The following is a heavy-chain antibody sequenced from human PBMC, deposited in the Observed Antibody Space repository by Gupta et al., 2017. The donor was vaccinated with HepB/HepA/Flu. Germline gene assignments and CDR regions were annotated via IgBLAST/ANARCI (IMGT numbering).Heavy chain of an antibody. CDR3: ARETYYFDSGDYSRGAFDI. J-gene: IGHJ3*02. V-gene: IGHV3-11*01. CDR1: GFTFSDYY. Sequence: QVQLVESGGGLVKPGGSLRLSCAASGFTFSDYYMSWIRQAPGKGLEWVSYISSGGTVTYYADSVKGRFTISRDNAKNSLYLQMNSLRAEDTAVYYCARETYYFDSGDYSRGAFDIWGQGTMVTVSS. CDR2: ISSGGTVT. D-gene: IGHD3-22*01.